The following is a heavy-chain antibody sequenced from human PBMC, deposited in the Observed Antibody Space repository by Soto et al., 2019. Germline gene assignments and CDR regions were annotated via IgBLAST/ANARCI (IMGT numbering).Heavy chain of an antibody. CDR2: IYYSGST. Sequence: SETLSLTCTVSGGSISSSSYYWGWIRQPPGKGLEWIGSIYYSGSTYYKPSLKSQVNISVDTSKKQFSLKLSSVTAADTALYYFVRLLFTIFGVVIRRPYNWFDPWGQGTLVTVSS. CDR3: VRLLFTIFGVVIRRPYNWFDP. D-gene: IGHD3-3*01. J-gene: IGHJ5*02. V-gene: IGHV4-39*01. CDR1: GGSISSSSYY.